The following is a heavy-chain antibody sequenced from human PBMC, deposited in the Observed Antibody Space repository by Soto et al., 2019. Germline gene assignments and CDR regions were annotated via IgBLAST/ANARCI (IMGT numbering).Heavy chain of an antibody. V-gene: IGHV4-34*01. CDR2: INHSGST. CDR1: GGSFSGYY. J-gene: IGHJ4*02. CDR3: ARVQVVVVPSATLIFDY. D-gene: IGHD2-2*01. Sequence: ETLSLTCAVYGGSFSGYYWSWIRQPPGKGLEWIGEINHSGSTNYNPSLKSRVTISVDTSKNQFSLKLSSVTAADTAVYYCARVQVVVVPSATLIFDYWGQGTLVTVSS.